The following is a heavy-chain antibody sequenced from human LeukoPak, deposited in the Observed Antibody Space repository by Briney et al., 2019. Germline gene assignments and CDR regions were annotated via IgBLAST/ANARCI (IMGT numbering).Heavy chain of an antibody. J-gene: IGHJ4*02. V-gene: IGHV3-23*01. CDR3: AKDLEAINPTMD. CDR1: GFTFISHA. Sequence: GGSLRLSCAASGFTFISHAMSWVRQAPGKGLEWVSSIGGSGKNTFYADAVKGRFTISRDNSKDTLYLQMNSLRAEDTAEYYCAKDLEAINPTMDCGQGTLVTVSS. D-gene: IGHD3-10*01. CDR2: IGGSGKNT.